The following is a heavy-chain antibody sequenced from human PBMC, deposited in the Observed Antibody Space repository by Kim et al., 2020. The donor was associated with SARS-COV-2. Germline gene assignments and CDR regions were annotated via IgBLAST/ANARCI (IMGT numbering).Heavy chain of an antibody. D-gene: IGHD6-13*01. CDR1: GFTFSSYG. V-gene: IGHV3-33*05. CDR2: ISYDGSNK. J-gene: IGHJ6*02. CDR3: ARGAHIAAAPYYYYGMDV. Sequence: GGSLRLSCAASGFTFSSYGMHWVRQAPGKGLEWVAVISYDGSNKYYADSVKGRFTISRDNSKNTLYLQMNSLRAEDTAVYYCARGAHIAAAPYYYYGMDVWGQGTTVTVSS.